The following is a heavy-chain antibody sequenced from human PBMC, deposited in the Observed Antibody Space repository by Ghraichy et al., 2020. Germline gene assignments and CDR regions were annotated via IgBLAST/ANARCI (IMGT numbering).Heavy chain of an antibody. Sequence: SETLSLTCTVSGGSISSSFWSWIRQPPGKGLEWIGYIYYSGITNYNPSLKSRVTISVDTSKNQFSLKLSSVTAADTAVYYCARLNITIFGVVIIDYWGQGTLVTVSS. V-gene: IGHV4-59*01. CDR3: ARLNITIFGVVIIDY. CDR2: IYYSGIT. J-gene: IGHJ4*02. CDR1: GGSISSSF. D-gene: IGHD3-3*01.